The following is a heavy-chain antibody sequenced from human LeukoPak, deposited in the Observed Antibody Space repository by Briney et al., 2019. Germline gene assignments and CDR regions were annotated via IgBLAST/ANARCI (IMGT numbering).Heavy chain of an antibody. Sequence: SGMSLRLSCGASGFTLSAYGVHWIRQAPGKGLEWLAVIAYGGRNSYYADSVKGRFTISRDNSKNTVFLQMNSLRVEDTAVYHCAKSRIPTAITPDSWGQGTLVTVSS. CDR2: IAYGGRNS. J-gene: IGHJ5*01. CDR3: AKSRIPTAITPDS. V-gene: IGHV3-30*18. D-gene: IGHD2-2*02. CDR1: GFTLSAYG.